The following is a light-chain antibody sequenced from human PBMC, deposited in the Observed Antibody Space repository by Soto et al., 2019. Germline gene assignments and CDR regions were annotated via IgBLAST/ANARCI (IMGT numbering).Light chain of an antibody. CDR1: QTVTSTF. Sequence: EIVLTQSPGTLSLSPRERATLSCRASQTVTSTFLAWYQQKPGQAPRLLIYGASRRATGIPDRFSGSGSGTDFTLTITRLEPEDFAVYYCHQYDSSRTFGQGTKVEMK. CDR2: GAS. CDR3: HQYDSSRT. J-gene: IGKJ1*01. V-gene: IGKV3-20*01.